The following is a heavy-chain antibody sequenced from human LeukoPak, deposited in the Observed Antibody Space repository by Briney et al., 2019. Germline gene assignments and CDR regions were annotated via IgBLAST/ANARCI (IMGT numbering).Heavy chain of an antibody. Sequence: SQTLSLTCAISGDSVSSNSAAWNWVRQSPSRGLGWLGRTYYRSKWYNDYAVSVKSRITINPDTSKNQFSLQLNSVTPEDTAVYYCARQGPTRYYDSSGPSPFDYWGQGTLVTVSS. CDR3: ARQGPTRYYDSSGPSPFDY. D-gene: IGHD3-22*01. CDR2: TYYRSKWYN. J-gene: IGHJ4*02. V-gene: IGHV6-1*01. CDR1: GDSVSSNSAA.